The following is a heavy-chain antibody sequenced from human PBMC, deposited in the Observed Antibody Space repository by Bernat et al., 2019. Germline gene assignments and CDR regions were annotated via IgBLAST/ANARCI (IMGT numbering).Heavy chain of an antibody. J-gene: IGHJ3*02. CDR3: ARDHRGTVTPNAFDI. CDR1: GFTFSSYG. CDR2: ISYDGSNK. Sequence: QVQLVESGGGVVQPGRSLRLSCAASGFTFSSYGMHWVRQAPGKGLEWVAVISYDGSNKYYADSVKGRFTISRDNSKNTLYLQMNSLRAEDTAVYYCARDHRGTVTPNAFDIWGQGTMVTVSS. V-gene: IGHV3-30*03. D-gene: IGHD4-17*01.